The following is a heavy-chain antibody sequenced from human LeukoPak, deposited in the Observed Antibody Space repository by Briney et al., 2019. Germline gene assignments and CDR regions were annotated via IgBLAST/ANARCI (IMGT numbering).Heavy chain of an antibody. CDR2: IYSSGST. D-gene: IGHD3-16*01. V-gene: IGHV4-59*08. J-gene: IGHJ5*02. CDR1: GGSINNYY. CDR3: ARRTLCCGERFDP. Sequence: SETLSLTCTVSGGSINNYYWSWIRQPPGKGLEWIGYIYSSGSTNYNPSLKSRVIISVDTSKSQFSLKLSSVTAADTAVYYCARRTLCCGERFDPWGQGTLVTVSS.